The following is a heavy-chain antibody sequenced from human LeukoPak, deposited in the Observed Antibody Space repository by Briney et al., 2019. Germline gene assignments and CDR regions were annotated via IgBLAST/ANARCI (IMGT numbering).Heavy chain of an antibody. J-gene: IGHJ4*02. Sequence: SETLSLTCAVYGGSFSGYYWSWLRQPPGKGLEWIGEINHSGSTNYNPSLKSRVTISVDTSKNQFSLKLSSVTAADTAVYYCASRYYYDSSGYYDDYWGQGTLVTVSS. V-gene: IGHV4-34*01. CDR3: ASRYYYDSSGYYDDY. CDR1: GGSFSGYY. D-gene: IGHD3-22*01. CDR2: INHSGST.